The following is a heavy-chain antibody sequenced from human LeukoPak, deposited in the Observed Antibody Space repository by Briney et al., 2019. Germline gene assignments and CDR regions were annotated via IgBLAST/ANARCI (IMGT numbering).Heavy chain of an antibody. V-gene: IGHV3-33*01. D-gene: IGHD6-19*01. J-gene: IGHJ4*02. CDR1: RFTFNSYA. CDR2: IWSDGSNK. Sequence: GRSLRLSCAAPRFTFNSYAMHSGRQVPGKGLGLVALIWSDGSNKYYADSVKGRFTISRDISKNTLYLQMNSLRAEDTALYYCARAGSGWYEIGSWGQGTLVTVSS. CDR3: ARAGSGWYEIGS.